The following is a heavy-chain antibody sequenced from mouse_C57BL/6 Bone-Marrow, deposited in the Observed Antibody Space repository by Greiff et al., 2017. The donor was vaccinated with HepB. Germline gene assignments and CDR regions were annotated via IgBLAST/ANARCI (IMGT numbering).Heavy chain of an antibody. CDR2: FNPYNDDT. V-gene: IGHV1-47*01. CDR3: ARHWDWYFDD. CDR1: GYTFTAYH. Sequence: VHVKQSGAELVKPGASVKMSCKASGYTFTAYHMEWVEQNHGKSLEWIGNFNPYNDDTKYNEKFKGKATLTVEKSSSTVYLELSRLTSDDSAVYYCARHWDWYFDDWGKGTTVTVSS. J-gene: IGHJ1*03. D-gene: IGHD4-1*01.